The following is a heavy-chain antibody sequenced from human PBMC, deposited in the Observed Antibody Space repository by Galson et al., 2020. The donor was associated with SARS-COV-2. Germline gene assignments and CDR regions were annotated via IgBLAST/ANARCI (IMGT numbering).Heavy chain of an antibody. J-gene: IGHJ3*02. D-gene: IGHD5-12*01. CDR3: ARWSSGYPNGVDAFDI. Sequence: ASETLSLTCTVSGGSISSSSYYWGWVRQPPGKGLEWIGNIYYSGSTYYTPSLKSRLTISVDTSKNQFSLKLSSVTAADTAVYYCARWSSGYPNGVDAFDIWGQGTMVTVSS. V-gene: IGHV4-39*01. CDR1: GGSISSSSYY. CDR2: IYYSGST.